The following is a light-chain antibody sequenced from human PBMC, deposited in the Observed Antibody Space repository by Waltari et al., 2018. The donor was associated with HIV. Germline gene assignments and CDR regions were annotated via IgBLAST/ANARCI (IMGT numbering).Light chain of an antibody. CDR3: QQYGLSPFT. Sequence: EIVLTQSPATLSLSPGERATLTCRASQSVTTSHLAWYQQKPGQAPRLLIFEASSRATGIPDRFSGSGSGTDFTLTISRLAPEDFAVYYCQQYGLSPFTFGQGTRLEIK. CDR2: EAS. CDR1: QSVTTSH. J-gene: IGKJ5*01. V-gene: IGKV3-20*01.